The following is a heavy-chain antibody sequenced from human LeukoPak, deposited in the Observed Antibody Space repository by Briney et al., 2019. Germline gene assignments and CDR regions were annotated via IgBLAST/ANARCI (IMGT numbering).Heavy chain of an antibody. CDR3: AKAPTTIAARQDNFDY. V-gene: IGHV3-23*01. CDR2: ISGGGDST. J-gene: IGHJ4*02. D-gene: IGHD6-6*01. Sequence: PGGSLRLSCAASGLSFSSHAMNWVRQAPGKGLEWVSAISGGGDSTYYADSVKGLFTISRDNSKNALYLQMNSLRPEDTALYYCAKAPTTIAARQDNFDYWGQGTLVTVSS. CDR1: GLSFSSHA.